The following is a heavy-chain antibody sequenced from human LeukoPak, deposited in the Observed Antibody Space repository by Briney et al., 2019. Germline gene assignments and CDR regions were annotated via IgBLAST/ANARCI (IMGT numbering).Heavy chain of an antibody. CDR3: ARAGPFTMVRGAQLAYFDF. Sequence: PSETLSLTCTVSGDFISGSYWSWIRQPAGKGLEWVGRIYTTGTANYNPSLTSRVTMSVDTSKKQLSLTLTSVTAADTAVYYCARAGPFTMVRGAQLAYFDFWGQGTLVTVSS. V-gene: IGHV4-4*07. CDR2: IYTTGTA. J-gene: IGHJ4*02. CDR1: GDFISGSY. D-gene: IGHD3-10*01.